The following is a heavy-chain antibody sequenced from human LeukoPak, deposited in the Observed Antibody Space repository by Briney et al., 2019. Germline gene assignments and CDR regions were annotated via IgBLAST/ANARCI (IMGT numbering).Heavy chain of an antibody. CDR2: IYHSGPT. V-gene: IGHV4-30-2*01. Sequence: SQTLSLTCAVSGGSISSGGYSWSWIRQPPGKGLEWIVYIYHSGPTYSNPSLTSRLTISVDRSKTQFSLKLSSVTAADTAVYYCARGGYSSGWYSVYYYYYGMDVWGQGTTVTVSS. J-gene: IGHJ6*02. D-gene: IGHD6-19*01. CDR1: GGSISSGGYS. CDR3: ARGGYSSGWYSVYYYYYGMDV.